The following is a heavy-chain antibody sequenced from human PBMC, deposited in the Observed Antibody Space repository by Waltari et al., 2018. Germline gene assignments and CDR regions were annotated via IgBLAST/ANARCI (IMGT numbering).Heavy chain of an antibody. D-gene: IGHD3-10*01. CDR2: SNPNSGGT. V-gene: IGHV1-2*06. CDR1: GYTFTGDY. Sequence: QVQLVQSGAEVKKPGASVKVSCKASGYTFTGDYMHWVRQAHGQGLEWMGRSNPNSGGTNYAQKFQGRVTMTRDTSISTSYMELSRLISDDTAVYYCAISGLHSMVRGAPKVYWGQGTLVTVSS. J-gene: IGHJ4*02. CDR3: AISGLHSMVRGAPKVY.